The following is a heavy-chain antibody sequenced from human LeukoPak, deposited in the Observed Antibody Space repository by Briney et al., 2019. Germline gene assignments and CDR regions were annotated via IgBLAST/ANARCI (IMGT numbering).Heavy chain of an antibody. CDR1: GFTFNSYG. D-gene: IGHD6-13*01. J-gene: IGHJ4*02. Sequence: GGSLRLSCSASGFTFNSYGFHWVRQVPGKGLEWVAVIWYDGSKKYYTDSVKGRFTISRDDSKNTPYLQMNSLRAEDTAVYYCARDTSSWYYWGQGTLVTVSS. V-gene: IGHV3-33*01. CDR2: IWYDGSKK. CDR3: ARDTSSWYY.